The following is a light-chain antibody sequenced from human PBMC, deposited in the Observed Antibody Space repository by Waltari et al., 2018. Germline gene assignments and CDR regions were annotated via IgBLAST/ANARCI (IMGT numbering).Light chain of an antibody. J-gene: IGLJ2*01. CDR2: ANN. CDR3: QSYDNGLSGVV. CDR1: RSNIGAGYD. Sequence: QSVLTQPPSVSGAPGQRVTIPCTGSRSNIGAGYDVPWYHQLPGTAPKLLIYANNNRPSGVPDRFSGSKSGTSASLAITGLQAEDEADYYCQSYDNGLSGVVFGGGTKLTVL. V-gene: IGLV1-40*01.